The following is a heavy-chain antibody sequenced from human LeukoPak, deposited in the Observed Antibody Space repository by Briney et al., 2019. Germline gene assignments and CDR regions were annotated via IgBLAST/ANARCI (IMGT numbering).Heavy chain of an antibody. Sequence: PSVTLSLTCAVSGYSISSGYYWGWIRQPPGKGLEWIGSIYHSGSTYYNPSLKSRVTISVDTSKNQFSLKLSSVTAADTAVYYCARQGCTNGVCYGFDYWGQGTLVTVSS. V-gene: IGHV4-38-2*01. CDR2: IYHSGST. CDR3: ARQGCTNGVCYGFDY. D-gene: IGHD2-8*01. CDR1: GYSISSGYY. J-gene: IGHJ4*02.